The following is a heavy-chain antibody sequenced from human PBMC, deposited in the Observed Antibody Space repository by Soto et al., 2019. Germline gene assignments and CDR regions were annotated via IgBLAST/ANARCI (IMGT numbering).Heavy chain of an antibody. CDR2: IKSKTDGGTT. CDR3: TTVDSNYSPPFDY. D-gene: IGHD4-4*01. Sequence: EVQLVESGGGLVKPGGSLRLSCAASGFTFSNAWMNWVRQAPGKGLEWVGRIKSKTDGGTTDYAAPVKGRFTISRDDSKNTLYLQMNRLKTEDTAVYYCTTVDSNYSPPFDYWGQGTLVTVSS. V-gene: IGHV3-15*07. J-gene: IGHJ4*02. CDR1: GFTFSNAW.